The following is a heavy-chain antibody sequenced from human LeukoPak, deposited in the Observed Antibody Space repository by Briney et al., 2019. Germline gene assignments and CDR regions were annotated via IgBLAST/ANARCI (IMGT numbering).Heavy chain of an antibody. CDR1: GDSVSSNSAA. D-gene: IGHD5-24*01. CDR3: ARGVRDGYNSGLLYHFDY. Sequence: SQTLSLTCAISGDSVSSNSAAWNWIRQSPSRGLEWLGRTYYRSKWYNDYAVSVKSRITINPDTSKNQFSLQLNSVTPEDTAVYYCARGVRDGYNSGLLYHFDYWGQGTLVTVSS. V-gene: IGHV6-1*01. J-gene: IGHJ4*02. CDR2: TYYRSKWYN.